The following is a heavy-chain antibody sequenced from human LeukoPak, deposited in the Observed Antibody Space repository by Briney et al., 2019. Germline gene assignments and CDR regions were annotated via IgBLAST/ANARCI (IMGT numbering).Heavy chain of an antibody. Sequence: GGSLRLSCAASGFTFSSYGMHWVRQAPGKGLEWVAFIRYDGSNKYYADSVKGRFTISRDNSKNTLYLHVNSLRPEDTAVYYCASAWHLGIVVVMLDSWGQGTLVTVSS. CDR2: IRYDGSNK. J-gene: IGHJ4*02. V-gene: IGHV3-30*02. CDR1: GFTFSSYG. CDR3: ASAWHLGIVVVMLDS. D-gene: IGHD3-22*01.